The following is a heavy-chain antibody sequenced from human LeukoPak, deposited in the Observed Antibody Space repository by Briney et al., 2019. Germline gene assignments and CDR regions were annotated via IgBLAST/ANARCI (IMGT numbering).Heavy chain of an antibody. Sequence: SETLSLTCTVSGGSISSSYWSWVRQPPGKGLEWIGYIYYSGSTNYNPSLKSRVTISVDTSKNQFSLKLSSVTAADTAVYYCARLTRSSGWYSADYWGQGTLVTVSS. CDR1: GGSISSSY. J-gene: IGHJ4*02. CDR2: IYYSGST. V-gene: IGHV4-59*08. D-gene: IGHD6-19*01. CDR3: ARLTRSSGWYSADY.